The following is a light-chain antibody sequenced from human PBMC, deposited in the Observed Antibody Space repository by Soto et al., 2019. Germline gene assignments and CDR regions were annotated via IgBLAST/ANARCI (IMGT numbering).Light chain of an antibody. J-gene: IGKJ4*01. CDR1: QGISSA. CDR2: DAS. Sequence: AIPLPQSPSSLSASVGDRVTITCRASQGISSALAWYQQKPGKAPKLLIYDASSLESGVPSRFIGSGSGTDFPLTLSSLQPEDFATYYCQQFNSYPHTFGGGTKVEIK. V-gene: IGKV1-13*02. CDR3: QQFNSYPHT.